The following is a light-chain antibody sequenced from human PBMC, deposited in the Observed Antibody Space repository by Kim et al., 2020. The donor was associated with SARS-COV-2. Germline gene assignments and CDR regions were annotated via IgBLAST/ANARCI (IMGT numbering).Light chain of an antibody. CDR1: QSVSSN. CDR2: GAS. V-gene: IGKV3-15*01. Sequence: EIVLTQSPATLSVSPGERATLSCRASQSVSSNLAWYQLKPGQAPRLLIYGASTRATGSPARSSGSGSGTEFTLTISSLQSEDFVVYYGQQYNNWPPITFGQGTRLESK. CDR3: QQYNNWPPIT. J-gene: IGKJ5*01.